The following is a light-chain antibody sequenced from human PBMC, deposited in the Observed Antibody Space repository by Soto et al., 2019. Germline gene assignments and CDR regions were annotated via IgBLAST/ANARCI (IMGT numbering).Light chain of an antibody. CDR2: EGS. Sequence: QSALTQPASVSGSPGQSITISCTGNSSDVGSYNLVSWYQQHPGKAPKLMIYEGSKRPSGVSNRFSGSKSGNTASLTISGLQAEDEADYYCCSYAGSSTYVFGTGIKLTVL. CDR3: CSYAGSSTYV. CDR1: SSDVGSYNL. J-gene: IGLJ1*01. V-gene: IGLV2-23*01.